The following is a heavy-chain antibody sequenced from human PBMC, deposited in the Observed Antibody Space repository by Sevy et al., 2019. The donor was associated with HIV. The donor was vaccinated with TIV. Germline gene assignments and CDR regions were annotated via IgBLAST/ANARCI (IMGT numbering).Heavy chain of an antibody. CDR2: ISSSSSYI. D-gene: IGHD2-8*02. V-gene: IGHV3-21*01. Sequence: GESLKISCAASGFTFSSYSMNWVRQAPGKGLELVSSISSSSSYIYYADSVKGRFTISGDNAKNSLYLQMNSLRAEDTAVYYCARDFEDCTGGVCYSYYYGMDVWGQGPTVTVSS. CDR3: ARDFEDCTGGVCYSYYYGMDV. CDR1: GFTFSSYS. J-gene: IGHJ6*02.